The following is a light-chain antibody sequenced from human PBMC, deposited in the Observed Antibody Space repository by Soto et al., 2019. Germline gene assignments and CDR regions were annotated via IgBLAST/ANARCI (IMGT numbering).Light chain of an antibody. Sequence: QSVLTQPPSTSGTPGQKVTISCSGSSSNIGSNTVNWYQHLPGTAPKLLIYSDNQRPSGVPDRFSGSKSGTSASLAISGLQSEDEADYYCAGWDDSLNAHLFGGGTKVTVL. CDR3: AGWDDSLNAHL. CDR2: SDN. V-gene: IGLV1-44*01. CDR1: SSNIGSNT. J-gene: IGLJ2*01.